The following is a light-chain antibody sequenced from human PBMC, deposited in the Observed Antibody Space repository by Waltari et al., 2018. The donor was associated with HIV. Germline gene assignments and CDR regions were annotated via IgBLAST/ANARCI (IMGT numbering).Light chain of an antibody. CDR1: SGCSNYQ. Sequence: QPMLTQPPSASASLGASVTLTCTRSSGCSNYQVDWYQQRPGKGPRFVMRVGPGGIVGSKGYGIPDRFSVLGSGLNRYLTIKNIREEDESDYHCGADHGSGSNFVYVFGSGTKVTVL. CDR3: GADHGSGSNFVYV. CDR2: VGPGGIVG. V-gene: IGLV9-49*01. J-gene: IGLJ1*01.